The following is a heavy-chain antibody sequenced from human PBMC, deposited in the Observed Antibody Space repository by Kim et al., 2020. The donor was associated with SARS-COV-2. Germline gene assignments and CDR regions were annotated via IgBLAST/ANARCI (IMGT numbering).Heavy chain of an antibody. J-gene: IGHJ6*02. CDR1: GYTFTSYG. Sequence: ASVKVSCKASGYTFTSYGISWVRQAPGQGLEWMGWISAYNGNTNYAQKLQGRVTMTTDTSTSTAYMELRSLRSDDTAVYYCARVGQWLVPPYYYYGMDVWGQGTTVTVSS. V-gene: IGHV1-18*01. CDR2: ISAYNGNT. D-gene: IGHD6-19*01. CDR3: ARVGQWLVPPYYYYGMDV.